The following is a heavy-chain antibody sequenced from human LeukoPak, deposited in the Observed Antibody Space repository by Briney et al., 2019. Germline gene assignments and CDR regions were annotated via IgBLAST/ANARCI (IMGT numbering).Heavy chain of an antibody. CDR1: GFTFSSYA. V-gene: IGHV3-23*01. Sequence: GGSLRLSCAASGFTFSSYAMSWVRQAPGKGREWVSLISGSGGSTYYADSVKGRFTISRDNSKNTLYLQMNSLRAEDTAVYYCAKVRYYYDSSGYYEGVDYWGQGTLVTVSS. CDR3: AKVRYYYDSSGYYEGVDY. CDR2: ISGSGGST. J-gene: IGHJ4*02. D-gene: IGHD3-22*01.